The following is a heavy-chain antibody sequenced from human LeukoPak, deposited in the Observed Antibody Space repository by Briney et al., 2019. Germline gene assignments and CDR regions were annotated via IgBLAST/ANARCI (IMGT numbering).Heavy chain of an antibody. D-gene: IGHD5-18*01. CDR3: ARITAMVKGWSDP. CDR2: IYYSGST. J-gene: IGHJ5*02. Sequence: SETLSLTCTVSGGSISSYYWSWIRQPLGKGLEWIGYIYYSGSTNYNPSLKSRVTISVDTSKNQFSLKLSSVTAADTAVYYRARITAMVKGWSDPWGQGTLVTASS. CDR1: GGSISSYY. V-gene: IGHV4-59*01.